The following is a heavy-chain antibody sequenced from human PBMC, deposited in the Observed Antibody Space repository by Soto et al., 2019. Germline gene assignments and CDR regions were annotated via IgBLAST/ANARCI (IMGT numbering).Heavy chain of an antibody. D-gene: IGHD3-22*01. Sequence: PGGSLRLSCAAAGFPFSNHWMSWVRQAPGKGLEWVANIKQDGSEKWYVDSVKGRFTISRDNAKKSLYLQMNSLRAEDTAVYFCARGDYYDSSGPFSDAFDVWGQGT. CDR2: IKQDGSEK. CDR1: GFPFSNHW. V-gene: IGHV3-7*04. CDR3: ARGDYYDSSGPFSDAFDV. J-gene: IGHJ3*01.